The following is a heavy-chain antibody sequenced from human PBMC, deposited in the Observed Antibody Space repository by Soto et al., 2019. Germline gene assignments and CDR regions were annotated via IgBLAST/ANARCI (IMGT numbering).Heavy chain of an antibody. V-gene: IGHV4-59*01. CDR3: ARDLGGYDYAFDI. CDR1: GGSISTYY. D-gene: IGHD5-12*01. J-gene: IGHJ3*02. CDR2: IYYRGST. Sequence: SETLSLTCTVSGGSISTYYWSWIRQPPGKGLEWVGYIYYRGSTNYNPSLKSRVTTSVDTSKNQFSLKLTSVTPADTAVYYCARDLGGYDYAFDIWGQGTMVTVSS.